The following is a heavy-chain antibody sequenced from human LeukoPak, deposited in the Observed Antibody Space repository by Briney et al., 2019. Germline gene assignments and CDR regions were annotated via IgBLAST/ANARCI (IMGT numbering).Heavy chain of an antibody. D-gene: IGHD6-25*01. CDR3: ARDGTPNYSSGWVYMDV. J-gene: IGHJ6*03. Sequence: PGGSLRLSCEGSGFSFSSYWMTWVRQSPGKGPEWVANIKQDESERYTVDSVKGRFTISRDNAKNSLYLQMNSLRVEDTAVYYCARDGTPNYSSGWVYMDVWGEGTTVTISS. V-gene: IGHV3-7*01. CDR2: IKQDESER. CDR1: GFSFSSYW.